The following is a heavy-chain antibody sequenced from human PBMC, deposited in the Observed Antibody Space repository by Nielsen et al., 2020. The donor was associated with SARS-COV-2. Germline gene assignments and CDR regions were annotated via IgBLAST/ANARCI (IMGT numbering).Heavy chain of an antibody. CDR1: GFTFDDYG. CDR3: ARDWSRAFDV. J-gene: IGHJ3*01. CDR2: IKPDGSEK. V-gene: IGHV3-7*01. Sequence: GGSLRLSCAASGFTFDDYGMSWVRQVPGKGLEWVADIKPDGSEKFYVDPVKGRFTISRDNAKNSMSLQMNSLRVEDTAVYYCARDWSRAFDVWGQGTMVTVSS.